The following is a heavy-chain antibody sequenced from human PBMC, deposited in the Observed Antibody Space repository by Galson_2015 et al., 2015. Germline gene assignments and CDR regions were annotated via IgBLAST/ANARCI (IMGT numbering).Heavy chain of an antibody. CDR3: ARNGIAVAGKPIDAFDI. Sequence: SLRLSCAASGFTFSSYRMNWVRQAPGKGLEWVSYISSSSSTIYYADSVKGRFTISRDNAKNSLYLQMNSLRDEDTAVYYCARNGIAVAGKPIDAFDIWGQGTMVTVSS. CDR1: GFTFSSYR. D-gene: IGHD6-19*01. J-gene: IGHJ3*02. CDR2: ISSSSSTI. V-gene: IGHV3-48*02.